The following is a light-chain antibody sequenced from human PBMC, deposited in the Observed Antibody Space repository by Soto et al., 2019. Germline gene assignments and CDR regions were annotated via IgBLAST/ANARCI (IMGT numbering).Light chain of an antibody. Sequence: DMQMTQSSCTLSASVGDRVTITCRASQSISSWLAWYQQKPGKAPKLLIYAASSLQSGVPSRFSGSGSGTDFTLTISSLQPEDFATYYCQQSYSTSWTFGQGTKVDIK. V-gene: IGKV1-39*01. CDR1: QSISSW. CDR3: QQSYSTSWT. CDR2: AAS. J-gene: IGKJ1*01.